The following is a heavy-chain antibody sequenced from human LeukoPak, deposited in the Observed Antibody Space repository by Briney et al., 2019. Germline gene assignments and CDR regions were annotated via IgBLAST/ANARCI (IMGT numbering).Heavy chain of an antibody. J-gene: IGHJ2*01. CDR3: ASSRQMWYFEN. CDR2: IYYTGSS. V-gene: IGHV4-59*01. CDR1: GGSFSGYY. Sequence: TSETLSLTCTVSGGSFSGYYWSWIRQPPGKALEWIGYIYYTGSSNFNPSLKSRVSISVDTSKNQSSLKLTSVTAADTAVYSCASSRQMWYFENWGRGALVTVSS. D-gene: IGHD5-24*01.